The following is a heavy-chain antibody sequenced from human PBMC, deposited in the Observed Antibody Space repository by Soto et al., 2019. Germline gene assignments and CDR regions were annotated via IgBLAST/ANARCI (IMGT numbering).Heavy chain of an antibody. Sequence: QVQLQESGPGLVKPSQTLSLTCTVSGGSISSGGYYWSWIRQHPGKGLEWIGYIYYSGSTYYNPSHKGRVTISVDTSKNQFSLKLSSVTAADTAVYYCASRGYSYGFSLGMDVWGQGTTVTVSS. CDR1: GGSISSGGYY. CDR2: IYYSGST. CDR3: ASRGYSYGFSLGMDV. D-gene: IGHD5-18*01. J-gene: IGHJ6*02. V-gene: IGHV4-31*03.